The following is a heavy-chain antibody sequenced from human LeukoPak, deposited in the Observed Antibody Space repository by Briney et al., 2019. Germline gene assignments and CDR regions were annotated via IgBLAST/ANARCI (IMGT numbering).Heavy chain of an antibody. D-gene: IGHD3-16*02. V-gene: IGHV4-34*01. CDR1: GGSFSGYY. CDR2: IDHIGST. CDR3: ARQGYDYVWGSYRPLALDY. J-gene: IGHJ4*02. Sequence: KASETLSLTCAVYGGSFSGYYWSWIRQPPGKGLEWIGEIDHIGSTNYNPSLKSRVTISVDTSKNQFSLKLSSVTAADTAVYYCARQGYDYVWGSYRPLALDYWGQGTLVTVSS.